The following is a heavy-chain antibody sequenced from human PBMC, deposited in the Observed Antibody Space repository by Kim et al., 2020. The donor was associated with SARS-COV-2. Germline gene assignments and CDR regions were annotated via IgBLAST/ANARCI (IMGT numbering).Heavy chain of an antibody. V-gene: IGHV3-33*01. D-gene: IGHD1-26*01. CDR2: IWYDGSNK. J-gene: IGHJ6*02. CDR3: ARVAIGGGYWGYYYGMDV. Sequence: GGSLRLSCAASGFTFSSYGMHWVRQAPGKGLEWVAVIWYDGSNKYYADSVKGRFTISRDNSKNTLYLQMNSLRAEDTAVYYCARVAIGGGYWGYYYGMDVWGQGTTVTVSS. CDR1: GFTFSSYG.